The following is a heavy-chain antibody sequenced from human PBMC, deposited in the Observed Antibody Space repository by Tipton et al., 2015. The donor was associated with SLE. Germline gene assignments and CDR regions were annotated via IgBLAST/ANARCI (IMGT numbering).Heavy chain of an antibody. D-gene: IGHD6-19*01. J-gene: IGHJ4*02. CDR1: GASFSGYC. CDR3: ARRSGWSFDY. CDR2: INHSGST. Sequence: TLSLTCAVYGASFSGYCWSWIRQPPGKGLEWIGEINHSGSTNYNPSLKSRVTISVDTSKNQFSLKLSSVTAADTAVYYCARRSGWSFDYWGQGTLVTVSS. V-gene: IGHV4-34*01.